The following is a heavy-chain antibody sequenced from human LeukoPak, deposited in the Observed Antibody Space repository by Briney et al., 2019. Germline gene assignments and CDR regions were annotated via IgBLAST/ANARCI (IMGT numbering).Heavy chain of an antibody. J-gene: IGHJ4*02. CDR3: ARHHRPFDHDTSGTYLDY. Sequence: GESLKISCKVSGYRFSSYWIGWVRQMPGKGLEWMGIINPFDSVTKYSPSFQGQVTISADNSISTAYLQWGSLKASDTAVYFCARHHRPFDHDTSGTYLDYWGQGTPVTVSS. CDR1: GYRFSSYW. CDR2: INPFDSVT. D-gene: IGHD3-22*01. V-gene: IGHV5-51*01.